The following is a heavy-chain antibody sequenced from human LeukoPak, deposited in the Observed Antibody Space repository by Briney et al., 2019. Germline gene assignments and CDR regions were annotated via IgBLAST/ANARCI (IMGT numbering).Heavy chain of an antibody. J-gene: IGHJ4*02. CDR3: TGGPPNWGYDY. CDR2: MSPNSGNT. V-gene: IGHV1-8*01. CDR1: GYTFTSYD. Sequence: ASVKVSCTASGYTFTSYDINWVRQATGQGLEWMGWMSPNSGNTGYAQKFQGRVTMTRSTSMSTAYMELSSLKSEDTAVYYCTGGPPNWGYDYWGQGTLVTVSS. D-gene: IGHD7-27*01.